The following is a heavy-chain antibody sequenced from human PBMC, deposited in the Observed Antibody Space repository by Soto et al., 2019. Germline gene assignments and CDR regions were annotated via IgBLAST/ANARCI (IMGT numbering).Heavy chain of an antibody. V-gene: IGHV1-69*01. CDR3: AREAAPAWLAYYYYGMDV. CDR1: GGTFSSYA. D-gene: IGHD6-25*01. J-gene: IGHJ6*02. CDR2: IIPIFGTA. Sequence: QVQLVQSGAEVKKPGSSVKVSCKASGGTFSSYAISWVRQAPGQGLEWMGGIIPIFGTANYAQKFQGRVTITADESTSTAYMELSSLRSEDTAVYYCAREAAPAWLAYYYYGMDVWGQGTTVTVSS.